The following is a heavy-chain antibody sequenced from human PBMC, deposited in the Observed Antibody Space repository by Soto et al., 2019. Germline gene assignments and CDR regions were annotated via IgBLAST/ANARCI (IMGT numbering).Heavy chain of an antibody. V-gene: IGHV3-30*18. J-gene: IGHJ4*02. Sequence: GGSLRLSCAASGFTFSSYGMHWVRQAPGKGLEWVAVISYDGSNKYYADSVKGRFTISRDNSKNTLYLQMNSLRAEDTAVYYCAKDRAAAAEGSFDYWGQGTLVTVSS. D-gene: IGHD6-13*01. CDR3: AKDRAAAAEGSFDY. CDR2: ISYDGSNK. CDR1: GFTFSSYG.